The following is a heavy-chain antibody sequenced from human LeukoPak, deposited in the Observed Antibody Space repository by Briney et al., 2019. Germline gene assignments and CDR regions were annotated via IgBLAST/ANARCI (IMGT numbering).Heavy chain of an antibody. J-gene: IGHJ5*02. CDR3: ARDGHDYGMFDP. CDR1: GYTFIGYY. CDR2: ISAYNGNT. Sequence: ASVNVSCKASGYTFIGYYIHWVRQAPGQGLEWMGWISAYNGNTNYAQKLQGRVTMTTDTSTSTAYMELRSLRSDDTAVYYCARDGHDYGMFDPWGQGTLVTVSS. V-gene: IGHV1-18*04. D-gene: IGHD4-17*01.